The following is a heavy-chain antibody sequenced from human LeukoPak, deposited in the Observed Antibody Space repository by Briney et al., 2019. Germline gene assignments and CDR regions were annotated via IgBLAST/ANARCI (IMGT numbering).Heavy chain of an antibody. J-gene: IGHJ2*01. CDR3: ARDLRFFDWYFDL. CDR2: IKQDGSEK. Sequence: GGSLRLSCAASGFTFSSYWMSWVRQAPGKGLEWVANIKQDGSEKYYVDSVKGRFTISRDNAKNSLYLQMNSLRAEDTAVYYCARDLRFFDWYFDLWGRGTLVTVSS. CDR1: GFTFSSYW. D-gene: IGHD3-3*01. V-gene: IGHV3-7*01.